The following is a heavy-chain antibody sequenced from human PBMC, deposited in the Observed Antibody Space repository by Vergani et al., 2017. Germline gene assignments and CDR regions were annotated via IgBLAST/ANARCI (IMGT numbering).Heavy chain of an antibody. V-gene: IGHV1-8*03. Sequence: QVQLVQSGAEVKKPGASVKVSCKASGYTFTSHDIYWVRQAPGQGLEWMGWMNPNSGKTGYAQKFQGRVTLTGNTSISTAYMDQRSLRSEDTAKYFCGRVPDFVTGYTDDWGQGTTITVSS. CDR1: GYTFTSHD. CDR3: GRVPDFVTGYTDD. CDR2: MNPNSGKT. J-gene: IGHJ6*02. D-gene: IGHD3-9*01.